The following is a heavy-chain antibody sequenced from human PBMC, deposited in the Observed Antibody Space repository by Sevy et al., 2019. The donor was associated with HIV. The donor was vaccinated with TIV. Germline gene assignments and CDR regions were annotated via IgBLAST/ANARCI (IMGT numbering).Heavy chain of an antibody. V-gene: IGHV3-30*01. Sequence: GGSLRLSCAASGFSFSDYDMHWVRQAPGKGLDWVAVISHDERYKNYAKSVKVRFTISRDNFKITLFLQMDSLRPEDTAVYFCARLVSCGGDCYYLDSWGQGALVTVSS. CDR2: ISHDERYK. CDR1: GFSFSDYD. J-gene: IGHJ4*02. CDR3: ARLVSCGGDCYYLDS. D-gene: IGHD2-21*02.